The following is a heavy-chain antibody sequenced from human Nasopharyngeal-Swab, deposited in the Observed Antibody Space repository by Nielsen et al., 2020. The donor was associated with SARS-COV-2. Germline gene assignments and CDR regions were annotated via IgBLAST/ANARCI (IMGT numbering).Heavy chain of an antibody. CDR1: GFTFSSHG. CDR2: IWYDGSNK. CDR3: ARDYDSSGGYYFDY. V-gene: IGHV3-33*01. D-gene: IGHD3-22*01. J-gene: IGHJ4*02. Sequence: GGSLRLSCAASGFTFSSHGMHWVRQAPGKGLEWAAVIWYDGSNKYYADSVKGRFTIPRDNSKNTLYLQMNNLRAEDTAVYYCARDYDSSGGYYFDYWGQGTLVTVSS.